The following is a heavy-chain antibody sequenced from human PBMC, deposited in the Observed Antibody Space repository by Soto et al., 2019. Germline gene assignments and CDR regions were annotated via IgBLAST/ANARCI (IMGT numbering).Heavy chain of an antibody. CDR2: IYYSGST. CDR3: ARTYDSSGYALDP. CDR1: GGSISSGGYY. Sequence: QVQLQESGPGLVKPSQTLSLTCTVSGGSISSGGYYWSWIRQHPGKGLEWIGYIYYSGSTYYNPSLKSRVTRSVDTSKNQFSLKLSSVTAADTAVYYCARTYDSSGYALDPWGQGTLVTVSS. J-gene: IGHJ5*02. V-gene: IGHV4-31*03. D-gene: IGHD3-22*01.